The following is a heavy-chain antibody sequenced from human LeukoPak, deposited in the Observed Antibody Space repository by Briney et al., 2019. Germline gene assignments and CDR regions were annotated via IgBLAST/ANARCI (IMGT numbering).Heavy chain of an antibody. CDR2: IYYSGST. Sequence: SETLSLTCNVSDDSLRSSTYYWGWIRQPPGKGLEWIGNIYYSGSTYYDPSLKSRVIILLDTSKNQFSLKLSSVTAADTAVYYCARVGIAVAGFLKYYYYYYMDVWGKGTTVTVSS. V-gene: IGHV4-39*07. CDR1: DDSLRSSTYY. J-gene: IGHJ6*03. CDR3: ARVGIAVAGFLKYYYYYYMDV. D-gene: IGHD6-19*01.